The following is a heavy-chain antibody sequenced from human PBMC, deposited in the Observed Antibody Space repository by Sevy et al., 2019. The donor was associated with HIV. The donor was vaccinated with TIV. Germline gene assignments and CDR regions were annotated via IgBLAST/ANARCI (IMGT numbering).Heavy chain of an antibody. Sequence: GGSLRLSCAASGFTFSNAWMSWVRQAPGKGLEWVGRIKSKTDGGTTDYAARVKGRFTISRDDSKNTLYLQMNSLKTEDTAVYYCTKDLTSSGWTGYWGQGTLVTVSS. CDR1: GFTFSNAW. CDR3: TKDLTSSGWTGY. D-gene: IGHD6-19*01. V-gene: IGHV3-15*01. CDR2: IKSKTDGGTT. J-gene: IGHJ4*02.